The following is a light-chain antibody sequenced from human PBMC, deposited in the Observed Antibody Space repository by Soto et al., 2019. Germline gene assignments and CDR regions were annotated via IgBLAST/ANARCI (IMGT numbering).Light chain of an antibody. V-gene: IGKV3-15*01. CDR3: HQYNGWPRT. CDR1: QTIYSN. J-gene: IGKJ1*01. CDR2: RAS. Sequence: IVMTQSPATLSVSPGERATLSCRAGQTIYSNVAWYQQRPGQAPRLLIYRASTRAGGVPARFSGGGSGTEFTLTITSLQSEDFAVYYCHQYNGWPRTFGQGTKVDIK.